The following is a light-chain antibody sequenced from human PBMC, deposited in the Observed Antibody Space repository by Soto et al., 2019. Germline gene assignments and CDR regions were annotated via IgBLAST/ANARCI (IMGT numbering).Light chain of an antibody. CDR2: TAS. Sequence: DIQMAQSPSSLSASVGDRVTITCRASHSISSYLNWYQQKPGKAPKLLIYTASSLHSGVPSRFSGSGAGTDFALTISILQPEDFAAYYCQQTYSTTPWTFGQGTKVDIK. J-gene: IGKJ1*01. CDR3: QQTYSTTPWT. V-gene: IGKV1-39*01. CDR1: HSISSY.